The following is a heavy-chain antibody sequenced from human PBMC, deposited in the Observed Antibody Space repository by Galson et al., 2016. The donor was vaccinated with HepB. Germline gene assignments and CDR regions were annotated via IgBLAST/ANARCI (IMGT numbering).Heavy chain of an antibody. J-gene: IGHJ4*02. CDR3: ARISTTSNYFED. D-gene: IGHD1-1*01. Sequence: PALVKPTQTLTLTCTFSGVSLTTHGERVTWIRQAPGKALEWLARLDWDDDKYYRSSLRTRLTISKDTSRNHLVLTMTNMDPVDTAKYYCARISTTSNYFEDGGPGILVTVSA. V-gene: IGHV2-70*04. CDR1: GVSLTTHGER. CDR2: LDWDDDK.